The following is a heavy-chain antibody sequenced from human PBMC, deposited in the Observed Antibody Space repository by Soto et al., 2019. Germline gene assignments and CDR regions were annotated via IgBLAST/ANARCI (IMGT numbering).Heavy chain of an antibody. J-gene: IGHJ4*02. CDR2: ISSSGITI. Sequence: GGSLRLSCVASEFTFSGYEMNWVRQAPGKGLEWVSYISSSGITIYYTDSVKGRFTISRDNGKKSLYLQMNGLRAEDTAVYYYVRFGGAAAGPGDYWGQGTLVTVSS. CDR1: EFTFSGYE. D-gene: IGHD6-13*01. V-gene: IGHV3-48*03. CDR3: VRFGGAAAGPGDY.